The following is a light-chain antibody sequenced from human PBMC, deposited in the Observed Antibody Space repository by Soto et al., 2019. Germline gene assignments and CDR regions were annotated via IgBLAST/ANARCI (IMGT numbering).Light chain of an antibody. CDR2: DVS. Sequence: SVLSQPASVCGSPGQSITISCTGTSSDVGGYNYVSWYQQHPGKAPKLMIYDVSNRPSGVSNRFSGSKSGNTASLTISGLQAEDEAGYYCSSYTSSSTTVFGTGTKVTVL. CDR1: SSDVGGYNY. CDR3: SSYTSSSTTV. V-gene: IGLV2-14*01. J-gene: IGLJ1*01.